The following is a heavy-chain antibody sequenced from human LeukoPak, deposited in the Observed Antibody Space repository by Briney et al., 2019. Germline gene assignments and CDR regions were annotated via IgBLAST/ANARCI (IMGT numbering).Heavy chain of an antibody. J-gene: IGHJ4*02. CDR1: GFTFTSYA. CDR2: ISGSGGST. V-gene: IGHV3-23*01. Sequence: GGSLRLSCAASGFTFTSYAMNWVRQARGKGLEWVSAISGSGGSTYSADSLKGRFTISRDNSKNTLYLQMNSLRVEDTAVYYCAKGARSSGSSYFDYWGQGTLVTVSS. CDR3: AKGARSSGSSYFDY. D-gene: IGHD3-10*01.